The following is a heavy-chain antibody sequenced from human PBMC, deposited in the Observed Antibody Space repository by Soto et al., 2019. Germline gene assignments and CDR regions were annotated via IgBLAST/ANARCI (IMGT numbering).Heavy chain of an antibody. CDR2: ISYDGSNK. CDR3: AKVRGERFRLSHLEY. J-gene: IGHJ4*02. D-gene: IGHD3-16*01. V-gene: IGHV3-30*18. CDR1: GFTFSSYG. Sequence: QVQLVESGGGVVQPGRSLRLSCAASGFTFSSYGMHWVRQAPGKGLEWVAVISYDGSNKYYADSVKGRFTISRDNSKNTLYLQMNSLRAEDTAVYYCAKVRGERFRLSHLEYWGQGTLVTVSS.